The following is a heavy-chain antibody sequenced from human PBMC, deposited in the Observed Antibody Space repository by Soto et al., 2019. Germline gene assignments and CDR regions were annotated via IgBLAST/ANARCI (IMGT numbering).Heavy chain of an antibody. D-gene: IGHD3-10*01. CDR2: IYYSGST. Sequence: QVQLQESGPGLVKPSQTLSLTCTVSGGSISSGDYYWSWIRQPPGKGLEWIGYIYYSGSTYYTPSLKRRVTISVDTSKNQFSLKLSSVTAADTAVYYCARGVGAPSSMVYYYYYGMDVWGQGTTVTVSS. V-gene: IGHV4-30-4*01. CDR1: GGSISSGDYY. CDR3: ARGVGAPSSMVYYYYYGMDV. J-gene: IGHJ6*02.